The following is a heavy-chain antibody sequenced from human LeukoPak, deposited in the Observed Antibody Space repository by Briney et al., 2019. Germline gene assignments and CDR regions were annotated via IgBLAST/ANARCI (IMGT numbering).Heavy chain of an antibody. D-gene: IGHD4-17*01. J-gene: IGHJ3*02. V-gene: IGHV3-7*02. CDR2: INQVASEK. Sequence: GGSLRLSCAASGFTISFYWMSWVRQAPGKGLEWVANINQVASEKNYVDSVKGRFTISRDNAKNSLYLQMNSLRAEDTAVYYCASRTTVTDADGFDIWGQGTMVTVSS. CDR3: ASRTTVTDADGFDI. CDR1: GFTISFYW.